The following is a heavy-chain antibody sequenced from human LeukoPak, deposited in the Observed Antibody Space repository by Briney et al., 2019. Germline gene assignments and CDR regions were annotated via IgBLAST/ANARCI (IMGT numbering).Heavy chain of an antibody. J-gene: IGHJ4*02. CDR2: ISGSGGST. CDR1: GFTVSSNY. Sequence: GGSLRLSCAASGFTVSSNYMSWVRQAPGKGLEWVSAISGSGGSTYYADSVKGRFTISRDNSKNTLYLQMNSLRAEDTAVYYCARAGGQQWLAPAYFDYWGQGTLVTVSS. CDR3: ARAGGQQWLAPAYFDY. D-gene: IGHD6-19*01. V-gene: IGHV3-23*01.